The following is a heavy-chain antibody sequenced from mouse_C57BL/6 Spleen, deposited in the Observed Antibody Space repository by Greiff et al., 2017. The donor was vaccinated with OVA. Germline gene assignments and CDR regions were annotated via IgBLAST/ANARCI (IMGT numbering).Heavy chain of an antibody. CDR3: AREWLLRRYFDV. CDR1: GYTFTDYY. CDR2: INPNNGGT. D-gene: IGHD2-3*01. Sequence: VQLQQSGPELVKPGASVKISCKASGYTFTDYYMNWVKQSHGKSLEWIGDINPNNGGTSYNQKFKGKATLTVDKSSSTAYMELRSLTSEDSAVYYCAREWLLRRYFDVWGTGTTVTVSS. V-gene: IGHV1-26*01. J-gene: IGHJ1*03.